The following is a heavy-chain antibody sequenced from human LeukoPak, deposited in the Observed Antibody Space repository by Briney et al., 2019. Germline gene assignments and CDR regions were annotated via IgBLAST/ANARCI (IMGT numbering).Heavy chain of an antibody. V-gene: IGHV1-24*01. D-gene: IGHD6-19*01. J-gene: IGHJ4*02. Sequence: ASVKVSCKVSGYTLTELSMHWVRQAPGKGLEWMGGFDPEDGETIYAQKFQGRVTMTEDTSTDTAYMELSSLGSEDTAVYYCATDLSSGWPFDYWGQGTLVTVSS. CDR3: ATDLSSGWPFDY. CDR1: GYTLTELS. CDR2: FDPEDGET.